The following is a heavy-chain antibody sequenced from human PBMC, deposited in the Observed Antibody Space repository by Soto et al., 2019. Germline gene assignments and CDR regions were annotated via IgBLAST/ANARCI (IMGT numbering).Heavy chain of an antibody. V-gene: IGHV4-61*01. CDR3: ARGWSFYDTTGFDY. CDR2: IYYSGST. CDR1: GGSVSRGSYY. D-gene: IGHD3-22*01. Sequence: QVQLQESGPGLVKPSETLSLTCTVSGGSVSRGSYYWSWIRQPPAKGLEWIGYIYYSGSTNYNPSLKSRVTISVDTSKNQFSLKLSSVTAADTAVYYCARGWSFYDTTGFDYWGQGTLVTVSS. J-gene: IGHJ4*02.